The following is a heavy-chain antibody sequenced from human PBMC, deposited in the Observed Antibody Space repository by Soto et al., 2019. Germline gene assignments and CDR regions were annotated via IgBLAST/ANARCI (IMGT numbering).Heavy chain of an antibody. Sequence: QVQLVESGGGVVQPGRSLRLSCAASGFTFSSYGMHWVRQAPGKGLEWVAVIWYDGSNKYYADSVKGRFTISRDNSKNTRYLQMNSLRAEDTAVYYCARETMNNWHDGVYYYGMDVWGQGTTVTVSS. D-gene: IGHD1-1*01. CDR1: GFTFSSYG. CDR2: IWYDGSNK. V-gene: IGHV3-33*01. J-gene: IGHJ6*02. CDR3: ARETMNNWHDGVYYYGMDV.